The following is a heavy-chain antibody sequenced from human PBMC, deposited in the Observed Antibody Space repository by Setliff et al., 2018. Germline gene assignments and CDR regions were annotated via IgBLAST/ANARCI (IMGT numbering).Heavy chain of an antibody. CDR1: GGTFSSYA. V-gene: IGHV1-69*13. CDR3: ARARGYYYDSSGGLFDY. J-gene: IGHJ4*02. Sequence: ASVKVSCKASGGTFSSYAISWVRQAPGQGLEWMGGIIPIFGTANYAQKFKGRVTITADESTSTAYMELSSLRSEDTAVYYCARARGYYYDSSGGLFDYWGQGTLVTVSS. D-gene: IGHD3-22*01. CDR2: IIPIFGTA.